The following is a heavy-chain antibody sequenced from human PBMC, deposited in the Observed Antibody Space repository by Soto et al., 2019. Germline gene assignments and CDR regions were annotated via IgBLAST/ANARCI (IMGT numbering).Heavy chain of an antibody. CDR1: GGSISSHF. CDR2: IYDSGST. J-gene: IGHJ4*02. V-gene: IGHV4-59*11. CDR3: ARGIKTYYYDTSGYLFDY. Sequence: PSETLSLTCTVSGGSISSHFWSWIRQPPGKGLEWIGYIYDSGSTNYNPSLKSRVTVSVDTSNNQFSLKLSSVTAADTAVYYCARGIKTYYYDTSGYLFDYWGQGTLVTVSS. D-gene: IGHD3-22*01.